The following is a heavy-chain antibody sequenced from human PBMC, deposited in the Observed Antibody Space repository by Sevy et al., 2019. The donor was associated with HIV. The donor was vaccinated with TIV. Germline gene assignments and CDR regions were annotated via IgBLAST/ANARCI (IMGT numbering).Heavy chain of an antibody. Sequence: GGSLRLSCAASGFTFDDYAMHWVRQTPGRGLEWVSGISWNSGRVGYADSVKGRFTISRDNAKNSLYLQMNSLRVEDTALYFCAIDITMIVVADVHFDYWGQGTLVTVSS. CDR1: GFTFDDYA. CDR3: AIDITMIVVADVHFDY. D-gene: IGHD3-22*01. J-gene: IGHJ4*02. V-gene: IGHV3-9*01. CDR2: ISWNSGRV.